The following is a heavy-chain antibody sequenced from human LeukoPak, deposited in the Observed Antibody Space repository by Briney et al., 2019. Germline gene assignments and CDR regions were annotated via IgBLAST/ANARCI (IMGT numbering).Heavy chain of an antibody. D-gene: IGHD5-12*01. J-gene: IGHJ3*02. Sequence: PSETLSLTCTVSGGSISSSSFYWDWIRQPPGKGQEWIGTIFYSGSTYYNPSLKSRITISVDTSKNQFSLKLSSVTAADTAVYYCARHSRSGYSDYESAFDIWGQGTMVIVSS. CDR1: GGSISSSSFY. CDR2: IFYSGST. V-gene: IGHV4-39*01. CDR3: ARHSRSGYSDYESAFDI.